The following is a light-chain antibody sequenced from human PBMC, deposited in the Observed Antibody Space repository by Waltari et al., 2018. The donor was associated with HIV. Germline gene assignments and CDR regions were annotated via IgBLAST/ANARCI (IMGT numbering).Light chain of an antibody. CDR3: QQYGSSLHS. J-gene: IGKJ2*03. CDR1: QSVSSSY. V-gene: IGKV3D-20*01. Sequence: EIVLTQSPATLSLSQGERATLSCGASQSVSSSYVAWYQQKPGLAPRLLIYDASRRATGIPDRFSGSGFGTDFTLTISRLEPEDFAVYYCQQYGSSLHSFGRGTKLEIK. CDR2: DAS.